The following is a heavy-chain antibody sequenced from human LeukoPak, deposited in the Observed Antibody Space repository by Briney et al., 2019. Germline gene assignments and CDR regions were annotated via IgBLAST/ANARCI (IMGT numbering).Heavy chain of an antibody. CDR1: GDSVSSNSAA. V-gene: IGHV6-1*01. D-gene: IGHD2/OR15-2a*01. CDR3: ARDFSDYYHGMDV. CDR2: TYYRSKWYN. J-gene: IGHJ6*02. Sequence: SQTLSPTCAISGDSVSSNSAAWNWIRQSPSRGLEWLGRTYYRSKWYNDYALSVKSRITISPDTSKNQFSLQLNSVTPEDTAVYHCARDFSDYYHGMDVWGQGTTVTVSS.